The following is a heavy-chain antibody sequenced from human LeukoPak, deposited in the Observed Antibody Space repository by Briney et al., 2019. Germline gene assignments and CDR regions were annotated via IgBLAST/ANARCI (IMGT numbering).Heavy chain of an antibody. CDR2: IYPGDSDT. V-gene: IGHV5-51*01. Sequence: GESLKISCKGSGYSFTSYWIGWVRQMPGKGLEWMGIIYPGDSDTRYSPSFQGQVTISADKSISTAYLQWSSLKASDTAMYYCAREELGYCSGGSCYPPVRAFDIWGQGTMVTVSS. CDR1: GYSFTSYW. CDR3: AREELGYCSGGSCYPPVRAFDI. D-gene: IGHD2-15*01. J-gene: IGHJ3*02.